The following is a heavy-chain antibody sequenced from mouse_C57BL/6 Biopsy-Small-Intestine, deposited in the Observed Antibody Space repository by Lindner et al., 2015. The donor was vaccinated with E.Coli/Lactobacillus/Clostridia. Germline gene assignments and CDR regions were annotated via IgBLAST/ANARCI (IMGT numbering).Heavy chain of an antibody. Sequence: SVKVSCKASGFTFTNYEISWVRQAPGQGLEWMGWTNPNSGYADFAQKFQGRVTMTRDTSINTVYMELTSLKFDDTAVYYCARGGNLGWLRPSFYYVMDVWGQGTTVTVSS. CDR3: ARGGNLGWLRPSFYYVMDV. CDR2: TNPNSGYA. D-gene: IGHD2-2*01. J-gene: IGHJ1*01. CDR1: GFTFTNYE. V-gene: IGHV1-63*02.